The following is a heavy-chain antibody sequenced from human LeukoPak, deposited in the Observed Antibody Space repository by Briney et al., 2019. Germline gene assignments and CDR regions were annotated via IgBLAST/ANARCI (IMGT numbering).Heavy chain of an antibody. J-gene: IGHJ4*02. Sequence: PSETLSLTCAVYGGSFSGYYWSWIRQPPGKGLEWIGEINHSGSTNYNPSLKSRVTISVDTSKNHFSLKLNSVTAADTAVYYCAGLYSYAYTFDYWGQGTLVTVSS. CDR1: GGSFSGYY. CDR3: AGLYSYAYTFDY. D-gene: IGHD5-18*01. CDR2: INHSGST. V-gene: IGHV4-34*01.